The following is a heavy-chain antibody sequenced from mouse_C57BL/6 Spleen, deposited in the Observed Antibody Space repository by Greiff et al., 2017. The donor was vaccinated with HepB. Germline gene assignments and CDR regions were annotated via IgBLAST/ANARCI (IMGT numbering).Heavy chain of an antibody. V-gene: IGHV1-55*01. D-gene: IGHD2-4*01. CDR1: GYTFTSYW. CDR2: IYPGSGST. CDR3: ARPYDYEGAWFAY. Sequence: QVQLQQPGAELVKPGASVKMSCKASGYTFTSYWITWVKQRPGQGLEWIGDIYPGSGSTNYNEKFKSKATLTVDTSSSTAYMQLSSLTSEDSAVYDCARPYDYEGAWFAYWGQGTLVTVSA. J-gene: IGHJ3*01.